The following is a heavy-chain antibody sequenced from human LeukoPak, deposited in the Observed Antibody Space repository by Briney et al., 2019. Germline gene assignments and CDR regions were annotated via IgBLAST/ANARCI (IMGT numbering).Heavy chain of an antibody. D-gene: IGHD5-18*01. V-gene: IGHV4-59*11. CDR2: MLDTVTT. CDR1: GASMNTHY. J-gene: IGHJ4*02. Sequence: SETLSLTCAVSGASMNTHYWSWIRQPPGKGLEWIGYMLDTVTTKDNPSLKSRFTLSADTSKNQFSLRLTSVTAADTAVYYCATIKRGNIFGYFDFWGQGIPVTASS. CDR3: ATIKRGNIFGYFDF.